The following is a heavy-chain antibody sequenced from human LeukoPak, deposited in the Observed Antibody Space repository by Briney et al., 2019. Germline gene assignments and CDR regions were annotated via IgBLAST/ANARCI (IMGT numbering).Heavy chain of an antibody. D-gene: IGHD2-21*01. CDR3: ARGPGISGDHIYPDY. Sequence: SETLSLTCTVSGYSISSGKYWAWIRPTPGKGLEWIGSIYESGSTYYTSSLKSRVTMSVDTSKNQFSLNLTSVTAADSAVYFCARGPGISGDHIYPDYWGQGTLVTVSS. CDR2: IYESGST. V-gene: IGHV4-38-2*02. J-gene: IGHJ4*02. CDR1: GYSISSGKY.